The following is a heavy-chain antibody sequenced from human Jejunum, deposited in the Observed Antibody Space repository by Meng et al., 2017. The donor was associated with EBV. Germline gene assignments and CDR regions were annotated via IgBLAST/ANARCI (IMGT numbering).Heavy chain of an antibody. Sequence: QLQLQGSGSGLVKHSQTLSLTCAVSGDLITRGDYLWSWIRQPPGKGLEWIGNIYNIGSTYYNPSLKSRVTISVDRSKNQFSLKLTSVTAADTAVYYCARGGPDFGDYVPFDYWGQGTLVTVSS. CDR2: IYNIGST. D-gene: IGHD4-17*01. J-gene: IGHJ4*02. CDR3: ARGGPDFGDYVPFDY. V-gene: IGHV4-30-2*01. CDR1: GDLITRGDYL.